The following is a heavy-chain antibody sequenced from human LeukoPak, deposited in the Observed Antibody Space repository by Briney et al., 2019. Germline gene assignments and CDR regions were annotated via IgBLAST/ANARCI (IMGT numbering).Heavy chain of an antibody. CDR1: GFTFRNCG. CDR2: ISGSDDGT. Sequence: GGSLRLSCVASGFTFRNCGMTWVRQAPGKGLEWVSTISGSDDGTYYADSVRGRFTISRDNSKNTLYLLMKALRDEDTATYYCAKRGPIYSSTPGNYFDYWGQGTLVTVSS. CDR3: AKRGPIYSSTPGNYFDY. V-gene: IGHV3-23*01. J-gene: IGHJ4*02. D-gene: IGHD3-10*01.